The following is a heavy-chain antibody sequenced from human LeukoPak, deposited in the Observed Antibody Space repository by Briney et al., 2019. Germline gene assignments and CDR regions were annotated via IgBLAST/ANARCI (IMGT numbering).Heavy chain of an antibody. CDR1: GFTFSNYT. CDR3: ARSTEVAGTSDY. Sequence: PGRSLRLSCAASGFTFSNYTIHWVRQAPGKGLEWVAVISYDGSNKYYADSVKGRFTISRDNSKDTLYLQMNSLRAEDTAVYYCARSTEVAGTSDYWGQGTLVTVSS. CDR2: ISYDGSNK. V-gene: IGHV3-30-3*01. J-gene: IGHJ4*02. D-gene: IGHD6-19*01.